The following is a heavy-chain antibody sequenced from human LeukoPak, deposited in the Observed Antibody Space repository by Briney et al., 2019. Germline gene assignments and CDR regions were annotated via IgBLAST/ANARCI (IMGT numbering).Heavy chain of an antibody. D-gene: IGHD5/OR15-5a*01. CDR2: IRYDGSNT. CDR3: AKGKDSGSVYDCSDY. Sequence: GGPLRLSCAASGFTFSSYGMHWVRQAPGKGLEWVAFIRYDGSNTHYGDSVKGRFTISRDNSKSTLYLQMNSLRVEDTAVYYCAKGKDSGSVYDCSDYWGQGTLVTVSS. CDR1: GFTFSSYG. V-gene: IGHV3-30*02. J-gene: IGHJ4*02.